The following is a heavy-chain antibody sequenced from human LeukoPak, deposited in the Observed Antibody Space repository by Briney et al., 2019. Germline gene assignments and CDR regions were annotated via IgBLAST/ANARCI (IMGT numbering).Heavy chain of an antibody. D-gene: IGHD3-10*01. J-gene: IGHJ6*02. Sequence: ASVKVSCTASGYTFTGYYMHWVRQAPGQGLEWMGRINPNSGGTNYAQKFQGRVTMTRDTSISTAYMELSRLRSDDTAVYYCARDRGYYYGSGSSRYGMDVWGQGTTVTVSS. CDR3: ARDRGYYYGSGSSRYGMDV. V-gene: IGHV1-2*06. CDR2: INPNSGGT. CDR1: GYTFTGYY.